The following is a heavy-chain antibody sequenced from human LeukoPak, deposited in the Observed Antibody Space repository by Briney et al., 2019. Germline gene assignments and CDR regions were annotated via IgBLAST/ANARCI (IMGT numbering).Heavy chain of an antibody. CDR3: ARVRILIAAAGIDY. V-gene: IGHV1-18*01. CDR2: ISAYNGNT. Sequence: ASVKVSCKASGYTFTSYGISWVRQAPGQGLEWVGWISAYNGNTNYAQKLQGRVTMTTDTSTSTAYMELRSLRSDDTAVYYCARVRILIAAAGIDYWGQGTLVTVSS. J-gene: IGHJ4*02. CDR1: GYTFTSYG. D-gene: IGHD6-13*01.